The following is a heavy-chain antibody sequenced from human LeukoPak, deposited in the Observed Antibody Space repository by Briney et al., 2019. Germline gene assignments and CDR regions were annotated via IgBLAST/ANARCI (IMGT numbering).Heavy chain of an antibody. CDR1: GGSISSYN. V-gene: IGHV4-59*01. CDR3: ARDFLARAFDI. Sequence: PSETLSLTCTVSGGSISSYNWSWIRQPPGKGLEWIGYIYYSGSTNYNPSLKSRVTISVDTSKNQSSLKLSSVTAADTAVYYCARDFLARAFDIWGQGTMVTVSS. CDR2: IYYSGST. J-gene: IGHJ3*02. D-gene: IGHD2/OR15-2a*01.